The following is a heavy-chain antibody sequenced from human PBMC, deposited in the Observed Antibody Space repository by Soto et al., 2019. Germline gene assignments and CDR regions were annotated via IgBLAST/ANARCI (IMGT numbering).Heavy chain of an antibody. D-gene: IGHD2-15*01. CDR2: IYYSGST. J-gene: IGHJ4*02. Sequence: QVQLQESGPGLVKPSQTLSLTCTVSGGSISSGGYYWSWIRQHPGKGLEWIGYIYYSGSTYYNPSLKSRVTISVDKSKNQFSLKLRSVTAADTAVYYCARAPSCSGGSCYLDYWGQGTLVTVSS. CDR1: GGSISSGGYY. CDR3: ARAPSCSGGSCYLDY. V-gene: IGHV4-31*03.